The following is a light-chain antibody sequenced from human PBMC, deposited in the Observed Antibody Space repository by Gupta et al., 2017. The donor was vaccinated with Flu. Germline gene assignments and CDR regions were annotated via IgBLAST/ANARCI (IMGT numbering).Light chain of an antibody. Sequence: PSSVSASVGDRVTTTCRASQAISTWLAWYQQKPGKAPKLLIYDASSLRSGVPSRFSGSGSGTDFTLTISSLQSEDFATYYCQQANSFPYTFGQGTKLEIK. J-gene: IGKJ2*01. CDR2: DAS. V-gene: IGKV1-12*01. CDR1: QAISTW. CDR3: QQANSFPYT.